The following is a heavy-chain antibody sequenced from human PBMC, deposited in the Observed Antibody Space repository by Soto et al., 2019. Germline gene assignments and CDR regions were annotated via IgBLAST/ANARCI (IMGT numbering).Heavy chain of an antibody. D-gene: IGHD3-10*01. J-gene: IGHJ4*02. Sequence: SETLSLTCTVSGGSVSSGSYYWSWIRQPPGKGLEWIGYIYYSGSTNYNPSLKSRVTISVDTSKNQFSLKLSSVTAAGTAVYYCARDLYNYGPSGFGYWGQGTLVTVSS. CDR2: IYYSGST. CDR1: GGSVSSGSYY. V-gene: IGHV4-61*01. CDR3: ARDLYNYGPSGFGY.